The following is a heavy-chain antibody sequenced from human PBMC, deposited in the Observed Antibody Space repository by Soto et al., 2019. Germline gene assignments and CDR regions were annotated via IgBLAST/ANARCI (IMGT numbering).Heavy chain of an antibody. Sequence: ASVKVSCKASGYTFTSYSMHWVRQAPGQGLEWMGIINPSGGSTRYEQKFQGRVTMTRDTSTSTVYMELSSLRSEDTAVYYCARDQAPDCSSTSCYDPGDYYYYYMDVWGKGTTVTVSS. CDR1: GYTFTSYS. D-gene: IGHD2-2*01. J-gene: IGHJ6*03. CDR2: INPSGGST. CDR3: ARDQAPDCSSTSCYDPGDYYYYYMDV. V-gene: IGHV1-46*03.